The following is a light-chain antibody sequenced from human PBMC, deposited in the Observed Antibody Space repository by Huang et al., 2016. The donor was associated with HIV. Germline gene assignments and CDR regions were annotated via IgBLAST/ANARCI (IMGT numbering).Light chain of an antibody. V-gene: IGKV1-16*01. CDR1: QDISEY. CDR2: SSS. Sequence: DIQMTQSPSSLSASGGDTVTITCRASQDISEYLAWFQQKPGQAPTSLIYSSSTLHPGVPSRFSGSGSGTRFTLTINSLQPEDFATYYCQQYDNYPRTFGQGTKVDIK. CDR3: QQYDNYPRT. J-gene: IGKJ2*01.